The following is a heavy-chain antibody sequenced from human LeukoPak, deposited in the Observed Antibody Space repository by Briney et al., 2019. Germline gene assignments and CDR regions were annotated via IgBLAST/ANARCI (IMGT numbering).Heavy chain of an antibody. CDR2: IKQDGSEK. Sequence: GGSLRLSCAASGFTFSSDWMSWVRQAPGKGLEWVANIKQDGSEKYYVDSVKGRFTISRDNAKNSLYLQMNSLRAEDTAVYYCARLEWLVFGYWGQGTLVTVSS. CDR1: GFTFSSDW. D-gene: IGHD6-19*01. CDR3: ARLEWLVFGY. J-gene: IGHJ4*02. V-gene: IGHV3-7*03.